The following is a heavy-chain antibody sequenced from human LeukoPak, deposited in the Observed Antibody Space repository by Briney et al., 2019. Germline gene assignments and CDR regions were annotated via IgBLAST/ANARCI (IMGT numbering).Heavy chain of an antibody. D-gene: IGHD4-17*01. CDR3: ARTSTYGDYDY. CDR1: GFTFDTYS. J-gene: IGHJ4*02. CDR2: ISGDTNTK. V-gene: IGHV3-48*01. Sequence: SGGSLRLSCAASGFTFDTYSMNWLRQAPGKRLEWVSYISGDTNTKYYADSVKGRFTISRDVAKSSLYLQMNSLRAEDTAIYYCARTSTYGDYDYWGQGTLVTVSS.